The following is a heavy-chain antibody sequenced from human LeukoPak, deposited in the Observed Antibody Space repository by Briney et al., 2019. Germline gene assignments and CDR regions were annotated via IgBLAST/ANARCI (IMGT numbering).Heavy chain of an antibody. J-gene: IGHJ4*02. CDR1: GFTFSSYA. CDR3: AKDREVTYYYDSSGYYFAY. D-gene: IGHD3-22*01. Sequence: GGSLRLSCAASGFTFSSYAMSWVRQAPGKGLEWVSAISDSGGSTYYADSVKGRFTISRDNSKNTLYLQMNSLRAEDTAVYYCAKDREVTYYYDSSGYYFAYWGQGTLVTVSS. CDR2: ISDSGGST. V-gene: IGHV3-23*01.